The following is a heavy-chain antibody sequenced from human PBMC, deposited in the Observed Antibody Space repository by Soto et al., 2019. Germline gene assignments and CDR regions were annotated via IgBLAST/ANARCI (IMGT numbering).Heavy chain of an antibody. CDR2: IKADGSST. CDR3: TRERFDP. CDR1: GFTFSNYW. J-gene: IGHJ5*02. Sequence: EVQLVESGGGLVQPRGSLRLSCAASGFTFSNYWMHWVRQAPGKGLVWVSRIKADGSSTNYADSVKGRFTISRDNAKNTLYLVINSLRVEDTAVYFCTRERFDPWGQGTLVTVSS. V-gene: IGHV3-74*01.